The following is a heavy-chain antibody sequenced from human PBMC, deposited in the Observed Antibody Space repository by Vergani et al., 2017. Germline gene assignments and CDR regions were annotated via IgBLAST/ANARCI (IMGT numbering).Heavy chain of an antibody. CDR2: INHSGST. CDR1: GGSLSGYY. V-gene: IGHV4-34*01. J-gene: IGHJ4*02. CDR3: ARGGRAKHLARAGVGWPYYFDY. D-gene: IGHD3-3*01. Sequence: QVQLQQWGAGLLKPSETLSLTCAVYGGSLSGYYWSWIRQPPGKGLEWIGEINHSGSTNYNPSLTSRVTISVDTSENQFSRKLSSVTAADTAVYYCARGGRAKHLARAGVGWPYYFDYWGQGTLVTVSS.